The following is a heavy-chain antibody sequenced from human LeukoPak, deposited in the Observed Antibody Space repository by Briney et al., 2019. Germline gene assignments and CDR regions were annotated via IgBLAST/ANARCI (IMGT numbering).Heavy chain of an antibody. Sequence: GRTLRLSCAASGFTFSSYAMHWVRQAPATGLERVAVISYDGSNKYYADSVKGRFTISRDNSKNTLYLQMNSLRAEDTAVYYCARDLERLAAAGQFYYYGMDVWGQGTTVTVSS. CDR1: GFTFSSYA. V-gene: IGHV3-30-3*01. CDR2: ISYDGSNK. CDR3: ARDLERLAAAGQFYYYGMDV. J-gene: IGHJ6*02. D-gene: IGHD6-13*01.